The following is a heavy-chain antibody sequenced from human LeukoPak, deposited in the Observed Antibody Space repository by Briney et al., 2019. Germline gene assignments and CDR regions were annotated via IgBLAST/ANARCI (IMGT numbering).Heavy chain of an antibody. D-gene: IGHD6-13*01. Sequence: SETLSLTCAVYGGSFSGYYWSWIRQPPGKGLEWIGEINHSGSTNYNPSLKSRVTISVDTSKNQFSLKLSSVTAADTAVYYCARDLIAAADYFDYWGLGSLVTVSS. V-gene: IGHV4-34*01. CDR1: GGSFSGYY. CDR2: INHSGST. CDR3: ARDLIAAADYFDY. J-gene: IGHJ4*02.